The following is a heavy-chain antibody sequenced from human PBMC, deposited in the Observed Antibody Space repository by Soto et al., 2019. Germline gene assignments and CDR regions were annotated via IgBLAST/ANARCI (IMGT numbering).Heavy chain of an antibody. Sequence: SETLFLTCTVSGDSISSYSWSWIRQPPGKGLEWIGYIFDSGSTNYNPSLKSRVTISVDTSKNQFSLKVISVTAADTAVYYCARDAQLSWHRWFDPWGQGTLVTVSS. CDR1: GDSISSYS. V-gene: IGHV4-59*01. CDR2: IFDSGST. D-gene: IGHD3-10*01. CDR3: ARDAQLSWHRWFDP. J-gene: IGHJ5*02.